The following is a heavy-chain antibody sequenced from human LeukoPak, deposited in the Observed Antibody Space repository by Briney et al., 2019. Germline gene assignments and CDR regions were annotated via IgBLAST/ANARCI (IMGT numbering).Heavy chain of an antibody. J-gene: IGHJ5*02. CDR2: INPNSGGT. Sequence: ASVKVSCKASGYTFTGYYMHWVRQAPGQGLEWMGWINPNSGGTSYAQKFQGRVTMTRDTSTSTVYMELSSLRSEDTAVYYCARGAGYYDSRESWFDPWGQGTLVTVSS. D-gene: IGHD3-22*01. CDR3: ARGAGYYDSRESWFDP. V-gene: IGHV1-2*02. CDR1: GYTFTGYY.